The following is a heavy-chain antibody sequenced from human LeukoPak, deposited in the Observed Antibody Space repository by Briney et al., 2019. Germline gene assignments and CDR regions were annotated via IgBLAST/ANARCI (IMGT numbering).Heavy chain of an antibody. J-gene: IGHJ4*02. CDR2: INPNSGGT. Sequence: ASVKVSCKASGYTFTGYYMHWVRQAPGQGLEWMGRINPNSGGTNYAQKFQGRVTMTRDTSISTAYMELSRLRSDDTAVYYCARARTRIAVAAPDYWGQGTLVTVSS. CDR3: ARARTRIAVAAPDY. D-gene: IGHD6-19*01. CDR1: GYTFTGYY. V-gene: IGHV1-2*06.